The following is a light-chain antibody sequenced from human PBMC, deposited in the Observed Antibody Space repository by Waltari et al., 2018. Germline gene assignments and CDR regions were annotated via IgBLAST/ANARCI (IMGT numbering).Light chain of an antibody. CDR2: STN. J-gene: IGLJ2*01. CDR3: ATWEDSLNGL. Sequence: QSVLTQPPSASGTPGQRVSISCSGSSSNIGSKSVNWYQQVPGTAPKLLIYSTNRGPSGVPDRFSGSKSGTSASLAISGLQSEDEADYYCATWEDSLNGLFGGGTKLTVL. V-gene: IGLV1-44*01. CDR1: SSNIGSKS.